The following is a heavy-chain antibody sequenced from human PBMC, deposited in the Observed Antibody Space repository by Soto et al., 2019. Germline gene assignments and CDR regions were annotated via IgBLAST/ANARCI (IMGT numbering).Heavy chain of an antibody. J-gene: IGHJ4*02. D-gene: IGHD6-19*01. V-gene: IGHV4-59*01. CDR2: IYYSGST. Sequence: QVQLQESGPGLVKPSETLSLTCTVSGGSISSYYWSWIRQPPGKGLEWIGYIYYSGSTNYNPSLKSRVTISVDTSKNQFSLKLSSVTAADTAVYYCARDPGSSGWRYWGQGTLVTVSS. CDR3: ARDPGSSGWRY. CDR1: GGSISSYY.